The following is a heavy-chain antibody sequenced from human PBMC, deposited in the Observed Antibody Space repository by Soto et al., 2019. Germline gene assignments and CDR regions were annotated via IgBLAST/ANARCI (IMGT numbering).Heavy chain of an antibody. CDR3: ARDPPTGTTLDWADS. V-gene: IGHV3-21*01. J-gene: IGHJ4*02. D-gene: IGHD1-7*01. CDR2: ISSSGSFM. Sequence: GRPLRLWCTASEARCVNVSMGWVRQAPGKGLEWVSSISSSGSFMNYADSVKGRFTISRDNAKNSLYLQKSGLKDEDTAVYYCARDPPTGTTLDWADSWGQGTLVTVSS. CDR1: EARCVNVS.